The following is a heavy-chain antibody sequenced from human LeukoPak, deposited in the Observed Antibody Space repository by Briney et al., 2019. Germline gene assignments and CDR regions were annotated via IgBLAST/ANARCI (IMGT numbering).Heavy chain of an antibody. D-gene: IGHD4-17*01. CDR1: GGSFSGYY. CDR3: ARGGTVTTNRVHYYYGMDV. V-gene: IGHV4-34*01. CDR2: INHSGST. Sequence: SETLSLTCAVYGGSFSGYYWSWIRQPPRKGREWVGEINHSGSTNYNPSLQSRVTISVDTSKNQFSLKLSSLTAADTAVYYWARGGTVTTNRVHYYYGMDVWGKGTTVSVSS. J-gene: IGHJ6*04.